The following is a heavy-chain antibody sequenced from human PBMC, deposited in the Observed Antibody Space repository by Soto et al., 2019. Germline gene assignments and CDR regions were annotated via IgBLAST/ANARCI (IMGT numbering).Heavy chain of an antibody. CDR2: ISSSSSYT. Sequence: ESGGGLVKPGGSLRLSCAASGFTFSDFYMSWIRQAPGKGLEWVSYISSSSSYTNYADSVKGRFTISRDNAKNSLYLQMNSLRAEDTAVYYCARGYYDSSGSSYFQHWGQGTLVTVSS. D-gene: IGHD3-22*01. V-gene: IGHV3-11*06. J-gene: IGHJ1*01. CDR3: ARGYYDSSGSSYFQH. CDR1: GFTFSDFY.